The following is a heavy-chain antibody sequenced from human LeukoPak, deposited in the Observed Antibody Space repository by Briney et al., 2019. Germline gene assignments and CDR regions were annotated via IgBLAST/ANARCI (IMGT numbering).Heavy chain of an antibody. Sequence: SETLPLICTVSGGSISNYFWSWIRQPPGKGLEWIGYIYYSGSTNYNPSLKSRVTISVDTSKNQFSLKLSSVTAADTAVYYCARVITGRGNWFDPWGQGTLVTVSS. J-gene: IGHJ5*02. CDR2: IYYSGST. CDR3: ARVITGRGNWFDP. D-gene: IGHD1-20*01. CDR1: GGSISNYF. V-gene: IGHV4-59*01.